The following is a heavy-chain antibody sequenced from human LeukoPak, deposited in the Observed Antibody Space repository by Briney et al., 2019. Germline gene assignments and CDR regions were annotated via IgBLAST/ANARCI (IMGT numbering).Heavy chain of an antibody. CDR1: GGTFSNYA. D-gene: IGHD2-2*01. CDR3: ARGVLVPAAAYYFDY. J-gene: IGHJ4*02. Sequence: ASVKVSCKASGGTFSNYAISWVRQAPGQGLEWMGGIIPIFGTANYAQKFQGRVTITTDESTSTAYMELSSLRSEDTAVYYCARGVLVPAAAYYFDYWGQGTLVTVSS. V-gene: IGHV1-69*05. CDR2: IIPIFGTA.